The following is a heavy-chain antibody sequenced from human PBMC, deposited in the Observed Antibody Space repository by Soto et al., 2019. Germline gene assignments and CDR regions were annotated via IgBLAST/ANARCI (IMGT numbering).Heavy chain of an antibody. CDR3: ARDAAAAGFGYYYYYYGMDV. CDR1: GFTFSSYW. D-gene: IGHD6-13*01. CDR2: INSDGSST. V-gene: IGHV3-74*01. J-gene: IGHJ6*02. Sequence: PGGSLRLSCAASGFTFSSYWMHWVRQAPGKGLVWVSRINSDGSSTSYADSVKGRFTISRDNAKNAPYLQMNSLRAEDTAVYYCARDAAAAGFGYYYYYYGMDVWGQGTTVTVSS.